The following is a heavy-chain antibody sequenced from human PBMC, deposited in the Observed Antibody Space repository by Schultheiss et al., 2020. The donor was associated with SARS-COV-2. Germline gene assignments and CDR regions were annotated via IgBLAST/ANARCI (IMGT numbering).Heavy chain of an antibody. Sequence: GGSLRLSCAASGLTSSDHYMDWVRQAPGKGLEWVGRCRNKANSYTTEYAASVKGRFTISRDDSKNSLYLQMNSLKTEDTAIYYCVKTRVPIYCMDFWGSGTTVTVSS. CDR3: VKTRVPIYCMDF. V-gene: IGHV3-72*01. CDR2: CRNKANSYTT. J-gene: IGHJ6*03. D-gene: IGHD2-2*01. CDR1: GLTSSDHY.